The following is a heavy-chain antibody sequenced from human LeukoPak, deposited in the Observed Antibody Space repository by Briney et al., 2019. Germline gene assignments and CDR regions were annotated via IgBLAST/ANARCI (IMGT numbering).Heavy chain of an antibody. D-gene: IGHD6-13*01. CDR1: GGSFSGYY. J-gene: IGHJ4*02. CDR2: INHSGST. Sequence: SETLSLTCAVYGGSFSGYYWSWIRQPPGKGLEWIGEINHSGSTNYNPSLKSRVTISVDTSKNQFSLKLSSVTAADTAVYYCASGGIAAAGTPYYFDCWGQGTLVTVSS. V-gene: IGHV4-34*01. CDR3: ASGGIAAAGTPYYFDC.